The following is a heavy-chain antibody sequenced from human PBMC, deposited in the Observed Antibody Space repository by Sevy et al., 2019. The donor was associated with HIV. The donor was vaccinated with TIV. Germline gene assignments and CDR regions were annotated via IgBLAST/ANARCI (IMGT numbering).Heavy chain of an antibody. D-gene: IGHD2-15*01. J-gene: IGHJ4*02. CDR3: SRALATAVTPEYYFDY. CDR2: ITRNSYEAYGGTR. CDR1: GFTFDDYA. Sequence: GGSLTLSCTASGFTFDDYAMSWFRQAPGKGLEWVAFITRNSYEAYGGTREYAASMKGRFTISRDDSKSIAYLQMNSLKTEDTAMYYCSRALATAVTPEYYFDYWGQGTLVTVSS. V-gene: IGHV3-49*03.